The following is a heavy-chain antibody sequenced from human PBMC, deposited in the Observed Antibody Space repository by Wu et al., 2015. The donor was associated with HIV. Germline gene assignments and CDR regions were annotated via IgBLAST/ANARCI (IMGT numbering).Heavy chain of an antibody. CDR3: ARELTLAAADVGARP. V-gene: IGHV1-69*05. Sequence: QVQLVQSGAEVKKPGSSVKVSCKASGGTFSSSVICWVRQAPGQGLEWMGGIIPVFATSNYAQKFQGRVTMTRDTSISTAYMELSRLRSDDTAVYYCARELTLAAADVGARPWGQGTLVTVSS. D-gene: IGHD6-13*01. CDR2: IIPVFATS. CDR1: GGTFSSSV. J-gene: IGHJ5*02.